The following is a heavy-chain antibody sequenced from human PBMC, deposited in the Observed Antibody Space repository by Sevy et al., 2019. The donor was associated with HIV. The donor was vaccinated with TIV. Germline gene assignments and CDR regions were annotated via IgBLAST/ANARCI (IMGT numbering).Heavy chain of an antibody. CDR1: GFTFSSYG. V-gene: IGHV3-33*01. CDR3: ARDKLPPVMVTMVRGALSYYFDY. D-gene: IGHD3-10*01. J-gene: IGHJ4*02. CDR2: IWYDGSNK. Sequence: GGSLRLSCAASGFTFSSYGMHWVRQAPGKGLEWVAVIWYDGSNKYYADSVRGGFTIPRENSKNTLYLKMNSLRAQETDVYYCARDKLPPVMVTMVRGALSYYFDYWGQGTLVTVSS.